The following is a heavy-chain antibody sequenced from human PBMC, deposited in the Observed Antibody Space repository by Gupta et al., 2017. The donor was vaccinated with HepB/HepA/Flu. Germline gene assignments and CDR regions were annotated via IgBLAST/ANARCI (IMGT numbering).Heavy chain of an antibody. CDR1: GGSITGAY. V-gene: IGHV4-59*01. CDR3: ARAMTFVVLFDS. CDR2: MLYSGST. Sequence: QVQLNESGAELVKPSETLSLTCTVSGGSITGAYWRWLRQPPGKGLAWIGYMLYSGSTHYNLSLKSRVTMSSDTSKSRFSLKLSSVTVADTAVYYCARAMTFVVLFDSWGQGTLVTVTS. D-gene: IGHD3/OR15-3a*01. J-gene: IGHJ4*02.